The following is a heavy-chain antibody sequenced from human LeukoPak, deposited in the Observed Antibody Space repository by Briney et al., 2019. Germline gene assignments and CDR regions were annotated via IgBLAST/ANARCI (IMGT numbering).Heavy chain of an antibody. J-gene: IGHJ3*02. V-gene: IGHV1-18*01. CDR2: ISAYNGNT. D-gene: IGHD3-22*01. Sequence: ASVKVSCKASSYTFTNYAFTWVRQAPGQGLEWMGWISAYNGNTNYAQKLQGRVTMTTDTSTSTAYMELRSLRSDDTAVYYCAFNKMIVDAFDIWGQGTMVTVSS. CDR1: SYTFTNYA. CDR3: AFNKMIVDAFDI.